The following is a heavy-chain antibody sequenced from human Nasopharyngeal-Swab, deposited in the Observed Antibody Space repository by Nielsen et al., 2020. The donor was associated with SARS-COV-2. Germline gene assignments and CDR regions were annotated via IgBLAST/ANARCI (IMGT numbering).Heavy chain of an antibody. V-gene: IGHV1-3*01. CDR2: IIAGNGDT. CDR3: ASEPGGMAAPGKHFDP. D-gene: IGHD6-13*01. CDR1: GYIFSDHS. Sequence: ASVKVSCKASGYIFSDHSVHWVRQTPGQSLEWLGWIIAGNGDTRYSQNFQDRVTFTRDTSASTVYLDLSSLKSEDTAVYLCASEPGGMAAPGKHFDPWGQGTLVTVSS. J-gene: IGHJ5*02.